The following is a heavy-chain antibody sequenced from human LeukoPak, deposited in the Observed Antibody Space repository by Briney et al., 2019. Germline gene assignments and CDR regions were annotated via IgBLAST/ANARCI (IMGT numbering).Heavy chain of an antibody. CDR2: INHSGST. CDR1: GGSFSGYY. CDR3: ARPIFYCSGGSCYFDY. D-gene: IGHD2-15*01. J-gene: IGHJ4*02. Sequence: TSETLSLTRAVYGGSFSGYYWSWIRQPPGKGLEWIGEINHSGSTNYNPSLKSRVTISVDTSKNQFSLKLSSVTAADTAVYYCARPIFYCSGGSCYFDYWGQGTLVTVSS. V-gene: IGHV4-34*01.